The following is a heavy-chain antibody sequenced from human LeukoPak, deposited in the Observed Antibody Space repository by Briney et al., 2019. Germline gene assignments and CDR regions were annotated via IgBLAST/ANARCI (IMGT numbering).Heavy chain of an antibody. D-gene: IGHD6-19*01. Sequence: PSETLSLTCTVSGGSISSSSYYWGWIRQPPGRGLEWIGIIYYSGSTYYNPSLKSRVTISLDTSENQFSLKLSSVTAADTAVYYCARQTQWLGYYFDYWGQGTLVTVSS. V-gene: IGHV4-39*01. CDR1: GGSISSSSYY. CDR2: IYYSGST. CDR3: ARQTQWLGYYFDY. J-gene: IGHJ4*02.